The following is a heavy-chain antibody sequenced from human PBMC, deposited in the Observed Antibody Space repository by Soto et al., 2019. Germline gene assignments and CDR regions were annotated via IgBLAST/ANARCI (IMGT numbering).Heavy chain of an antibody. Sequence: SETLSLTCTVSGGSLSSYYWSWIRQPPGKGLEWIGYNYYSGSTNYNPSLKSRVTISVDTSKNQFSLKLSSVTAADTAVYYCARAYGDYVFDYWGQGTLVTAPQ. J-gene: IGHJ4*02. V-gene: IGHV4-59*01. CDR3: ARAYGDYVFDY. CDR1: GGSLSSYY. CDR2: NYYSGST. D-gene: IGHD4-17*01.